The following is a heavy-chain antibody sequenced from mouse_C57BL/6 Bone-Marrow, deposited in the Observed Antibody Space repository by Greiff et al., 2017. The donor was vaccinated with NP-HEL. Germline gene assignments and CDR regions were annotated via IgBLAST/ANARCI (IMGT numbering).Heavy chain of an antibody. CDR2: IWWNDDK. J-gene: IGHJ2*01. CDR3: ARLYEGYYYFDY. CDR1: GFSLSTSNMG. Sequence: VKLMESGPGILQPSQTLSLTCSFSGFSLSTSNMGIGWIRQPSGKGLEWLAHIWWNDDKYYNPSLKSRLTISTDTSNNQGFLKITRVDTADTATYYCARLYEGYYYFDYWGQGTTLTVSS. D-gene: IGHD2-3*01. V-gene: IGHV8-5*01.